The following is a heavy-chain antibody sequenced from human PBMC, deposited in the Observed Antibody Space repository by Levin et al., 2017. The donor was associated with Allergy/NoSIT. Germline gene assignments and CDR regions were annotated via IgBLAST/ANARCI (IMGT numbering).Heavy chain of an antibody. Sequence: GESLKISCRTSGYTFTDYYIHWVRQAPGQGLEWMGFIDPNSGDTKYAQNFQGRVTVTRDTSISTTYLELIRLRYDDTALYYCARPPDDSAYNHAGDFDYWGQGTLVTVSS. CDR2: IDPNSGDT. CDR1: GYTFTDYY. V-gene: IGHV1-2*02. CDR3: ARPPDDSAYNHAGDFDY. D-gene: IGHD5-12*01. J-gene: IGHJ4*02.